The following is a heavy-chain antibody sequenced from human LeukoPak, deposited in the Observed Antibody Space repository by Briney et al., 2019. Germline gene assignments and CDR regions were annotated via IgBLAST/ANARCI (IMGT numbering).Heavy chain of an antibody. CDR1: GYTFTSYY. Sequence: GASVKVSCKASGYTFTSYYMHWVRQAPGQGLEWMGGIIPIFGTANYAQKFQGRVTITTDESTSTAYMELSSLRSEDTAVYYCARSSGWFDYWGQGTLVTVSS. CDR3: ARSSGWFDY. D-gene: IGHD6-19*01. V-gene: IGHV1-69*05. J-gene: IGHJ4*02. CDR2: IIPIFGTA.